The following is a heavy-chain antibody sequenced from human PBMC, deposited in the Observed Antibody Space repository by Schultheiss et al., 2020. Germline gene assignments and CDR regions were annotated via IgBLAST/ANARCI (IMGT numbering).Heavy chain of an antibody. CDR1: GFTFSSYA. Sequence: GGSLRLSCAASGFTFSSYAMSWVRQAPGKGLEWVSAISGSGGSTYYADSVKGRFTISRDNSKNTLYLQMNSLRAEDTAVYYCARDHTMMDAFDIWGQGTMVTVSS. CDR2: ISGSGGST. V-gene: IGHV3-23*01. D-gene: IGHD3-22*01. CDR3: ARDHTMMDAFDI. J-gene: IGHJ3*02.